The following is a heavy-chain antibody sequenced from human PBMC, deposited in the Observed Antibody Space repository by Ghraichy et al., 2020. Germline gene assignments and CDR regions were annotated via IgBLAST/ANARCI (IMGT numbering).Heavy chain of an antibody. CDR2: IIPIFGTA. CDR3: ARGPLEGIVVVPAAPDYYYYMDV. V-gene: IGHV1-69*13. D-gene: IGHD2-2*01. Sequence: SVKVFCKASGGTFSSYAISWVRQAPGQGLEWMGGIIPIFGTANYAQKFQGRVTITADESTSTAYMELSSLRSEDTAVYYCARGPLEGIVVVPAAPDYYYYMDVWGKGTTVTVSS. CDR1: GGTFSSYA. J-gene: IGHJ6*03.